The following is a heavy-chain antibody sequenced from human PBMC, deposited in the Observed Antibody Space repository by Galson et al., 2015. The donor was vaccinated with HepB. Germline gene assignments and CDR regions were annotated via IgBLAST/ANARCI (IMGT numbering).Heavy chain of an antibody. CDR3: AAGIVGTTTPDFDS. CDR2: IVVGSGNT. Sequence: SVKVSCKASGFNFTSSAMQWVRQARGQRLEWIGWIVVGSGNTKDAQKFQERVTITRDMSTRTAYMELSSLRSEDTAMYYCAAGIVGTTTPDFDSWGQGTLVTVSS. D-gene: IGHD1-26*01. CDR1: GFNFTSSA. V-gene: IGHV1-58*02. J-gene: IGHJ4*02.